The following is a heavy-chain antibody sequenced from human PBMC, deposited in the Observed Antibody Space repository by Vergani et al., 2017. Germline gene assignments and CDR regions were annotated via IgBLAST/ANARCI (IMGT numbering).Heavy chain of an antibody. J-gene: IGHJ4*02. D-gene: IGHD2-15*01. CDR2: IRSDESRR. CDR1: GFTFNSYG. V-gene: IGHV3-30*02. CDR3: AKEGRGYCSGGTCYPEY. Sequence: QVQLVESGGGVVQPGGSLRLSCAASGFTFNSYGMHWVRQAPGKGLEWVASIRSDESRRYYGDSMEGPFTISRDNSKNTLYLQMKSLRPVDTAVYYCAKEGRGYCSGGTCYPEYWGQGTLVIVSS.